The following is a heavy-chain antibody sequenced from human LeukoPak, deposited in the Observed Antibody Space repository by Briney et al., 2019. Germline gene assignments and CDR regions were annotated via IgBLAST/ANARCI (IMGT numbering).Heavy chain of an antibody. CDR3: ARDSSDLCFDY. J-gene: IGHJ4*02. V-gene: IGHV3-30*02. Sequence: GGSLRLSCAASGFTFSSYGMHWVRQAPGKGLEWVAFIRYDGGNKYYADSVKGRFTISRDNSKNTLYLQMNSLRAEDTAVYYCARDSSDLCFDYWGQGTLVTVSS. CDR1: GFTFSSYG. CDR2: IRYDGGNK. D-gene: IGHD3-22*01.